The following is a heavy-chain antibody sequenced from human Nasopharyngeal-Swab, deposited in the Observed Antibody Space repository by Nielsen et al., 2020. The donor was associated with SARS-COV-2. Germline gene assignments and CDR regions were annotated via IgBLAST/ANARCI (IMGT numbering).Heavy chain of an antibody. V-gene: IGHV3-30*18. CDR3: AKGGEGDPYYFDF. CDR2: ISYDGSDK. D-gene: IGHD3-10*01. Sequence: GESLKISCVASGFTFSNYGIHWVRQAPGKGLEWVAVISYDGSDKYYADSVKGRFTISRDNSKNTLHLQVNSLRTEDTAVYYCAKGGEGDPYYFDFWGQGTLVTVSS. CDR1: GFTFSNYG. J-gene: IGHJ4*02.